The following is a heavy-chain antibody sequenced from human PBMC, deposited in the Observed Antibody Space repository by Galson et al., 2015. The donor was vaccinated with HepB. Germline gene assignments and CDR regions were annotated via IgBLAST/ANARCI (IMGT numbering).Heavy chain of an antibody. CDR3: ARDRIAAAGTYYYYYMDV. CDR2: TYYRSKWYN. J-gene: IGHJ6*03. V-gene: IGHV6-1*01. CDR1: GDSVSSNSAT. D-gene: IGHD6-13*01. Sequence: CAISGDSVSSNSATWNWIRQSPSRGLEWLGRTYYRSKWYNDYAVSVKSRITINPDTSKNQFSLQLNSVTPEDTAVYYCARDRIAAAGTYYYYYMDVWGKGTTVTVSS.